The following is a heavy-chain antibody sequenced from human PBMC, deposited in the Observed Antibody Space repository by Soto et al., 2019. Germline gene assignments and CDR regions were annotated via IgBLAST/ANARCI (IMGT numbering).Heavy chain of an antibody. CDR2: IIPILVIA. CDR1: GDTFSSYT. CDR3: ASVTMVRGVTTNWFDP. D-gene: IGHD3-10*01. V-gene: IGHV1-69*02. Sequence: QVQLVQSGAEVKKPGSSVKVSCKASGDTFSSYTISWVRQAPGQGLEWMGRIIPILVIANYAQKFQGRVTITADKSTSTAYMELSSLRSEDTAVYYCASVTMVRGVTTNWFDPWGQGTLVTVSS. J-gene: IGHJ5*02.